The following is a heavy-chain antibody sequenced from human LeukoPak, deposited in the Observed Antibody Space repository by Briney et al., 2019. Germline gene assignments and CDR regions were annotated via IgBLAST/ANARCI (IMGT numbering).Heavy chain of an antibody. D-gene: IGHD3-9*01. V-gene: IGHV4-39*07. J-gene: IGHJ6*02. CDR1: GGSISGSSYY. Sequence: SETLSLTCTVSGGSISGSSYYWGWIRQPPGKGLEWIGSIYYSGSTYYNPSLKSRVTISVDTSKNQFSLKLSSVTAADTAVYYCARGGYDILTGYPVYYYYGMDVWGQGTTVTVSS. CDR2: IYYSGST. CDR3: ARGGYDILTGYPVYYYYGMDV.